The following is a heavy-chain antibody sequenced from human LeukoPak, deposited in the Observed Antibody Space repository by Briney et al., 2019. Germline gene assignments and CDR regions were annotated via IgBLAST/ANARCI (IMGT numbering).Heavy chain of an antibody. Sequence: GGSLRLSCAASGFTFSSYSMNWVRQAPGKGLEWVSSISSSSSYIYYADSVKGRFTISRDNAKSSLYLQMNSLRAEDTAVYYCARASYYDILTGYFWGAISGSDIWGQGTMVTVSS. J-gene: IGHJ3*02. D-gene: IGHD3-9*01. V-gene: IGHV3-21*01. CDR3: ARASYYDILTGYFWGAISGSDI. CDR2: ISSSSSYI. CDR1: GFTFSSYS.